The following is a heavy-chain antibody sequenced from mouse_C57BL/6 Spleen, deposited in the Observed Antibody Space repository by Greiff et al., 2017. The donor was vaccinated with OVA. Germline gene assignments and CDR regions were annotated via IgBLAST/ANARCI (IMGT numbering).Heavy chain of an antibody. D-gene: IGHD4-1*01. CDR3: TRSNWDGGPYYFDY. CDR2: IDPETGGT. V-gene: IGHV1-15*01. J-gene: IGHJ2*01. CDR1: GYTFTDYE. Sequence: QVQLQQSGAELVRPGASVTLSCKASGYTFTDYEMHWVKQTPVHGLEWIGAIDPETGGTAYNQKFKGKAILTADKSSSTAYMELRSLTSEDSAVYYCTRSNWDGGPYYFDYGGQGTTLTVSS.